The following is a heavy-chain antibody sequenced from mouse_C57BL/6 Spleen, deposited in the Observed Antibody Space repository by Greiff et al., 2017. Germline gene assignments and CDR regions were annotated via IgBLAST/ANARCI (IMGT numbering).Heavy chain of an antibody. CDR3: ARGLRWYFDV. CDR1: GYTFTDYY. J-gene: IGHJ1*03. V-gene: IGHV1-26*01. CDR2: INPNNGGT. D-gene: IGHD3-1*01. Sequence: VQLKESGPELVKPGASVKISCKASGYTFTDYYMNWVKQSHGKSLEWIGDINPNNGGTSYNQKFKGKATLTVDKSSSTAYMELRSLTSEDSAVYYCARGLRWYFDVWGTGTTVTVSS.